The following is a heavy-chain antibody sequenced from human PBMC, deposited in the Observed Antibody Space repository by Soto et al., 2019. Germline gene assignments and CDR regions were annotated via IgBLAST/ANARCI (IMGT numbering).Heavy chain of an antibody. CDR1: GFTFSDYY. CDR2: ISSSGSTI. D-gene: IGHD2-2*01. J-gene: IGHJ6*02. V-gene: IGHV3-11*01. CDR3: AIPAAVSPLYYYGMDV. Sequence: GGSLRLSCAASGFTFSDYYMSWIRQAPGKGLEWVSYISSSGSTIYYADSVKGRFTISRDNAKNSLYLQTNSLRAEDTAVYYCAIPAAVSPLYYYGMDVWGQGTTVTVSS.